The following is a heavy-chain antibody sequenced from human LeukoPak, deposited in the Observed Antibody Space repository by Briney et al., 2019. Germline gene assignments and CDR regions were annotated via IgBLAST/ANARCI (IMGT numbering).Heavy chain of an antibody. CDR2: ISYDGSNK. Sequence: SGGSLRLSCAASGFTVSSYAMHRVRQAPGKGLEWVAVISYDGSNKYYADSVKGRFTISRDNSKNTLYLQMNSLRAEDTAVYYCARVPKAAYYYYYMDVWGKGTTVTVSS. CDR3: ARVPKAAYYYYYMDV. J-gene: IGHJ6*03. V-gene: IGHV3-30-3*01. CDR1: GFTVSSYA.